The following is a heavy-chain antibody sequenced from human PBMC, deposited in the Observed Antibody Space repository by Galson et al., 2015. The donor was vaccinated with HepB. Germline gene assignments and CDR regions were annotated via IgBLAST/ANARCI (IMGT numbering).Heavy chain of an antibody. CDR2: ILYDGSNK. V-gene: IGHV3-30-3*01. CDR3: ARAGGYIDYYYYYGMDV. CDR1: GFTFSSYA. D-gene: IGHD3-22*01. J-gene: IGHJ6*02. Sequence: SLRLSCAASGFTFSSYAMHWVRQAPGKGLEWVAVILYDGSNKYYADSVKGRFTISRDNSKNTLYLQMNSLRAEDTAVYYCARAGGYIDYYYYYGMDVWGQGTTVTVSS.